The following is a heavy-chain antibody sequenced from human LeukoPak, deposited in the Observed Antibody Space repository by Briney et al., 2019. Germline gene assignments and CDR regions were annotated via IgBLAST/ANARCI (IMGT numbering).Heavy chain of an antibody. Sequence: PSETLSLTCTVSGGSISTYYWNWIRQPPGKGLEWIGHIYHSGSTNYNPSLNSRVTISLDSSRSQLSLNLRSLTAADTALYFCAGYDHSNYLAYWGQGILVTFSS. CDR2: IYHSGST. J-gene: IGHJ4*02. CDR1: GGSISTYY. V-gene: IGHV4-59*01. CDR3: AGYDHSNYLAY. D-gene: IGHD4-11*01.